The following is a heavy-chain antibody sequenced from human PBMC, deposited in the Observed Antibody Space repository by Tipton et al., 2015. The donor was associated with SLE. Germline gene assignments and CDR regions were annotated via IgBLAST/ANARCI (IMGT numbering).Heavy chain of an antibody. Sequence: SLRLSCAASGFTFSSYAMHWVRQAPGKGLEWVAVISYDGSNKYYADSVKGRFTISRDNSKNTLYLQMNSLRAEDTAAYYCARSRVVTSTWYGRPDYWGQGTLVTVSS. D-gene: IGHD6-13*01. CDR1: GFTFSSYA. J-gene: IGHJ4*02. CDR2: ISYDGSNK. CDR3: ARSRVVTSTWYGRPDY. V-gene: IGHV3-30*04.